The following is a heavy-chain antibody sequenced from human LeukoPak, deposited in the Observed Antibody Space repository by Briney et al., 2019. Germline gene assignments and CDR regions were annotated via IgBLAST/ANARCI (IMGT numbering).Heavy chain of an antibody. J-gene: IGHJ6*03. Sequence: GGSLRLSCAASGFTFDDYAMHWVRQAPGKGLEWVSLISWDGGSTYYADSVKGRFTISRDNSKNSLYLQMNSLRAEDTALYYCAKEGGSSRYYYYYMDVWGKGTTVTVSS. D-gene: IGHD1-26*01. CDR2: ISWDGGST. V-gene: IGHV3-43D*03. CDR3: AKEGGSSRYYYYYMDV. CDR1: GFTFDDYA.